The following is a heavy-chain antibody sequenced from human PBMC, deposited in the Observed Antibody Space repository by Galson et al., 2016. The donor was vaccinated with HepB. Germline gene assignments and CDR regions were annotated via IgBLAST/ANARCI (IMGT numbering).Heavy chain of an antibody. Sequence: SVKVSCKASGYTFTNYGISWVRQAPGQRLEWMGWISGYNGATDYAQKLQGRVTMTTDTSTNTAYMELRSLRSDDTAVYYCARTKPTGWENGYYHYYHYTDVWDKGTTVTVSS. CDR1: GYTFTNYG. V-gene: IGHV1-18*04. CDR3: ARTKPTGWENGYYHYYHYTDV. D-gene: IGHD1-26*01. J-gene: IGHJ6*03. CDR2: ISGYNGAT.